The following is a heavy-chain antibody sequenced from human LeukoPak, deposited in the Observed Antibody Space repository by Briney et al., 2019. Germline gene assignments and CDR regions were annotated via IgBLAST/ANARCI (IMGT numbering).Heavy chain of an antibody. J-gene: IGHJ4*02. V-gene: IGHV3-21*04. CDR1: GFTFNSYS. CDR2: ISSSGSYI. CDR3: AKGEERGTPLLLD. D-gene: IGHD1-14*01. Sequence: GGSLRLSCAASGFTFNSYSMNWVRQAPGKGLEWVSSISSSGSYIYYADSVKGRFTISRDNSKNTLYLQMNSLRAEDTAVYYCAKGEERGTPLLLDWGQGTLVTVSS.